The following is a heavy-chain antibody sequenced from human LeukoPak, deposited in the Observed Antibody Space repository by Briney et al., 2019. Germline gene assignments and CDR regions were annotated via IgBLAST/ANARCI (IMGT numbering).Heavy chain of an antibody. V-gene: IGHV1-46*01. J-gene: IGHJ4*02. CDR3: ARDNDFDY. CDR1: GYTFTSYA. D-gene: IGHD2-8*01. CDR2: IYPGGGST. Sequence: EASVKVSCKASGYTFTSYAMNWVRQAPGQGLEWMGIIYPGGGSTSYAQKFQGRVTMTRDMSTSTVYMELSSLRSEDTAVYYCARDNDFDYWGQGTLVTVSS.